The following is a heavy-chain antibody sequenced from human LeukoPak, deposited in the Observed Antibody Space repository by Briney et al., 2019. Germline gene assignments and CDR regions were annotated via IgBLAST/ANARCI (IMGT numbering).Heavy chain of an antibody. V-gene: IGHV3-21*01. CDR3: ARGRRIAAAGLHYFDY. J-gene: IGHJ4*02. D-gene: IGHD6-13*01. Sequence: SGGSLRLSCAASGFTFSSFAMSWVRQAPGKGLEWVSSISSSSSYIYYADSVKGRFTISRDNAKNSLYLQMNSLRAEDTAVYYCARGRRIAAAGLHYFDYWGQGTLVTVSS. CDR1: GFTFSSFA. CDR2: ISSSSSYI.